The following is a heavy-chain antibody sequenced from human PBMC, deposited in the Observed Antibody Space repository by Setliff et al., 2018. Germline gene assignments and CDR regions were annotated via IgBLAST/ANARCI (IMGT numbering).Heavy chain of an antibody. CDR3: ARVPGGLSDAFDI. J-gene: IGHJ3*02. CDR2: INPNSGNT. V-gene: IGHV1-18*04. Sequence: ASVKVSCKASGYTFTGYYMHWVRQAPGQGLEWMGWINPNSGNTNYAQKLQGRVTMTTDTSTSTAYMELRSLRSDDTAVYYCARVPGGLSDAFDIWGQGTMVTVSS. D-gene: IGHD3-16*01. CDR1: GYTFTGYY.